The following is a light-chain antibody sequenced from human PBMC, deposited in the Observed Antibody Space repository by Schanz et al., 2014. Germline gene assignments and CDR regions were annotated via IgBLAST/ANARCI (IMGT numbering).Light chain of an antibody. CDR3: QTWGTGPWV. CDR1: SRYSAYA. V-gene: IGLV4-69*01. Sequence: QLVLTQSSSASASLGSSVKLTCTLSSRYSAYAIAWHQQQPEKGPRYLMRLNSDGSHTRGDGVPDRFSGSSSGAERYLTISSLQSEDEADYYCQTWGTGPWVFGGGTKLTVL. CDR2: LNSDGSH. J-gene: IGLJ3*02.